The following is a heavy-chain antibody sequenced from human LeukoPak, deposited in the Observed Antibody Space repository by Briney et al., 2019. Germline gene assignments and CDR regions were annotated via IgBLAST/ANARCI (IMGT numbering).Heavy chain of an antibody. J-gene: IGHJ6*02. D-gene: IGHD6-13*01. CDR1: GDSIRDYY. V-gene: IGHV4-59*01. CDR2: VYYSGST. Sequence: SETLSLTCTVSGDSIRDYYWTWIRQSQGKGLEWIGNVYYSGSTNYNPSLTSRVTISIDTSKTRFSLKLSSVTAADTAVYYCARDPRSAAGTSQMRWDVWGQGTTVTVSS. CDR3: ARDPRSAAGTSQMRWDV.